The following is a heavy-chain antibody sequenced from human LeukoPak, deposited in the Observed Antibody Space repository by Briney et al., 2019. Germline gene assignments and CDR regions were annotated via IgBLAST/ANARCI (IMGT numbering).Heavy chain of an antibody. V-gene: IGHV3-15*01. CDR2: IKGKTDAGTT. Sequence: GGSLRLSCAASGFTFNNAWMSWVRQAPGKGLEWVGRIKGKTDAGTTDHAAPVKGTFTISRDDSKNTLYLQMNSLKTEDTAVYYCTTDGDYGDGLRGDYWGQGTLVTVSS. J-gene: IGHJ4*02. D-gene: IGHD4-17*01. CDR3: TTDGDYGDGLRGDY. CDR1: GFTFNNAW.